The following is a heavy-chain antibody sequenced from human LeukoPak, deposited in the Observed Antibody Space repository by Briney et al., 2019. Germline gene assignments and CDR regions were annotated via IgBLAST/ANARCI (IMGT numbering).Heavy chain of an antibody. CDR1: GGTFSSYA. J-gene: IGHJ4*02. D-gene: IGHD3-22*01. Sequence: ASVKVPCKASGGTFSSYAISWVRQAPGQGLEWMGWISAYNGNTNYAQKLQGRVTMTTDTSTSTAYMELRSLRSDDTAVYYCARAARLYYYDSSGFDYWGQGTLVTVSS. CDR3: ARAARLYYYDSSGFDY. CDR2: ISAYNGNT. V-gene: IGHV1-18*01.